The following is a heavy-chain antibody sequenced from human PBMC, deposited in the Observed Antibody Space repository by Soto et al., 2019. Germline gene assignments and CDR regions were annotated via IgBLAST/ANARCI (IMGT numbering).Heavy chain of an antibody. CDR3: ASHVGNYGDWAFEF. CDR1: GGAVSSGSHY. D-gene: IGHD2-21*01. V-gene: IGHV4-39*02. Sequence: QLQLQESGPGLVKPSETLSLICTVSGGAVSSGSHYWVWIRQPPGKGLEWISSIIYSGRTYYNPSLKSRVTMSADASKNHFSLNLRSVTVADTAVYYCASHVGNYGDWAFEFWGQGILVTVSS. J-gene: IGHJ4*02. CDR2: IIYSGRT.